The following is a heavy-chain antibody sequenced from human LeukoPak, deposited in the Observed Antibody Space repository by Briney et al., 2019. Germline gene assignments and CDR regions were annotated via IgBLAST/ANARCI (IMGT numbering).Heavy chain of an antibody. V-gene: IGHV1-69*13. J-gene: IGHJ3*02. Sequence: SVTVSCKASGGTFSSYAISWVRQAPGQGLEWMGGIIPIFGTANYAQKFQGRVTITADESTSTAYMELSSLRSEDTAVYYCARDLERGYSYGFRSYDAFDIWGQGTMVTVSP. CDR3: ARDLERGYSYGFRSYDAFDI. CDR2: IIPIFGTA. CDR1: GGTFSSYA. D-gene: IGHD5-18*01.